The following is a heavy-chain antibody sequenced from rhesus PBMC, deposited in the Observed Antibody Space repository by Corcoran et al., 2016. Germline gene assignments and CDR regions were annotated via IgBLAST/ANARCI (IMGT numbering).Heavy chain of an antibody. V-gene: IGHV4-122*02. CDR3: ARVLYYSGSYYRFLDY. CDR2: ISYSGST. D-gene: IGHD3-16*01. CDR1: GGSISSSYYY. Sequence: QVQLQESGPGLVKPSETLSLTCAVSGGSISSSYYYWSWIRQAPGKGLEWIGYISYSGSTTYTPALKTRVTSSRDTSKNQFSLKLSSVTAADTAVYYCARVLYYSGSYYRFLDYWGQGVLVTVSS. J-gene: IGHJ4*01.